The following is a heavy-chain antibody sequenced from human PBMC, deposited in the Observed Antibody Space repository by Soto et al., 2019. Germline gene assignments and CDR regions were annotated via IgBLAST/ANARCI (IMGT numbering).Heavy chain of an antibody. CDR3: AREDYGDYYYGMDV. CDR2: TYYSGST. J-gene: IGHJ6*02. D-gene: IGHD4-17*01. V-gene: IGHV4-31*03. Sequence: QVQLQESGPGLVKPSQTLSLTCTVSGGSISSGGYYWSWIRQHPGKGLEWIGYTYYSGSTYYNPSLKSRVTISVDTSKNQFSLKLSSVTAADTAVYYCAREDYGDYYYGMDVWGQGTTVTVSS. CDR1: GGSISSGGYY.